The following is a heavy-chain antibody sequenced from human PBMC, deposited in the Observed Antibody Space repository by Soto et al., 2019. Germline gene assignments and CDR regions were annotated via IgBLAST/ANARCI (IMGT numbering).Heavy chain of an antibody. Sequence: ASVKVSCKASGYTFTGYYMHWVRQAPGQGLEWMGWINPNSGGTNYAQKFQGWVTMTRDTSISTAYMELSRLRSDDTAVYYCASAYSSRREELDYWGQGTLVTVSS. CDR3: ASAYSSRREELDY. D-gene: IGHD3-16*01. CDR2: INPNSGGT. V-gene: IGHV1-2*04. CDR1: GYTFTGYY. J-gene: IGHJ4*02.